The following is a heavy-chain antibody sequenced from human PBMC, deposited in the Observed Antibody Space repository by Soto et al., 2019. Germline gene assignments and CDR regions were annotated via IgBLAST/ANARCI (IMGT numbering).Heavy chain of an antibody. CDR2: NSNSGRST. Sequence: GGSLRLSCAASGLTFSSYAMSWVRQAPGKGLEWVSHNSNSGRSTKYVDSVKGRFTISRNNSKNTLYLQMNSLRAEDTAIYYCAKDALAYYDFWSWGKGTLVT. V-gene: IGHV3-23*01. CDR1: GLTFSSYA. J-gene: IGHJ4*02. CDR3: AKDALAYYDFWS. D-gene: IGHD3-3*01.